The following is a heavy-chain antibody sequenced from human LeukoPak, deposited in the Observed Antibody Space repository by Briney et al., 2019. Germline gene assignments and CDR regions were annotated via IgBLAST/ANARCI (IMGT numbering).Heavy chain of an antibody. D-gene: IGHD3-10*01. CDR2: FYDARSP. Sequence: SETLSLTCTVSGGSISLYYWSWIRQPPGKGLEWIGYFYDARSPKYNPSLERRVTISVDMSRNQFSLNLTSVTAADTAVYYCARGRGSLTYWGQGTLATVSS. J-gene: IGHJ4*02. V-gene: IGHV4-59*01. CDR3: ARGRGSLTY. CDR1: GGSISLYY.